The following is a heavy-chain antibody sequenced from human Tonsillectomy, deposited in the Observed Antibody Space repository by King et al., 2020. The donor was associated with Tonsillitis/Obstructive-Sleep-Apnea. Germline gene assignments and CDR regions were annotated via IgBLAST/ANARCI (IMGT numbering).Heavy chain of an antibody. CDR3: AVAGTSCLGCSYYYMDV. CDR2: TSSGGGYI. V-gene: IGHV3-21*01. D-gene: IGHD2-2*01. CDR1: GFTFSSYS. J-gene: IGHJ6*03. Sequence: VQLVESGGGLVKPGGSLRLSCAASGFTFSSYSMNWVRQAPGKGLEWVSSTSSGGGYIFYADSVKGRFTISRDNAKNSLYLQMNSLRADDTAVYYCAVAGTSCLGCSYYYMDVWGKGTTVTVSS.